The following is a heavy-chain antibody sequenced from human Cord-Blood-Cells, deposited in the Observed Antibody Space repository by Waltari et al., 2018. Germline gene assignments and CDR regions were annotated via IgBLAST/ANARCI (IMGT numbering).Heavy chain of an antibody. V-gene: IGHV4-34*01. CDR3: ARGWGGHWYFDL. D-gene: IGHD7-27*01. CDR2: INHSGST. Sequence: QVQLPQWGAGLLKPSETLSRTCAVYGGSFSGYYWSWIRQPPGKGLEGIGEINHSGSTNYNPSLKSRVTISVDTSKNQFSLRLSSVTAAYTAVYYCARGWGGHWYFDLWGRGTLVTVSS. J-gene: IGHJ2*01. CDR1: GGSFSGYY.